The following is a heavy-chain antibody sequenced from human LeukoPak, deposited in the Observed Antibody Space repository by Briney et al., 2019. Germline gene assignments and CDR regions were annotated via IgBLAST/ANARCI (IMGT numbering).Heavy chain of an antibody. J-gene: IGHJ4*02. CDR3: ALLSDCIGYCSRPDY. CDR2: IIPIFGTA. Sequence: EASVKVSCKASGGTFSSYAISWVRQAPGQGLEWMGGIIPIFGTANYAQKFQGRVTITTDESTSTAYMERSSLRSEDTAVYYCALLSDCIGYCSRPDYWGQGTLVTVSS. V-gene: IGHV1-69*05. CDR1: GGTFSSYA. D-gene: IGHD2-2*01.